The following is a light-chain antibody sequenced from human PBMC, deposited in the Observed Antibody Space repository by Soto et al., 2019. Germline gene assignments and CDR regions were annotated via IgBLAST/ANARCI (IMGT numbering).Light chain of an antibody. CDR1: QSVSSSY. CDR2: GAT. Sequence: EIVLTQSPGTLSLSPGERATLSCRASQSVSSSYLAWYQQRRGQAPRLLIYGATSRATGIPDRFSGSGSGTDFTLTISRLEPEDFAVYYCQQYDYWPRTFGQGTKVDIK. J-gene: IGKJ1*01. V-gene: IGKV3-20*01. CDR3: QQYDYWPRT.